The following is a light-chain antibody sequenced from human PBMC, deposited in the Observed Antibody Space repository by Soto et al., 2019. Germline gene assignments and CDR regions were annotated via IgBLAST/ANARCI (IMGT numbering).Light chain of an antibody. CDR2: DAS. CDR1: QTISSW. V-gene: IGKV1-5*01. Sequence: DIQMTQSPSTLSASVGDRVTITCRASQTISSWLAWYQQAPGKAPKLLIYDASTLESGVPSRFTGSGSGTECTLTISSLQPDDFATYYCQQYNGYPFTFGPGTKVDIK. J-gene: IGKJ3*01. CDR3: QQYNGYPFT.